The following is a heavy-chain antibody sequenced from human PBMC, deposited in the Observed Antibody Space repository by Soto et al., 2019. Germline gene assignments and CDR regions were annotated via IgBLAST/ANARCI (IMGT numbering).Heavy chain of an antibody. CDR3: AIFGYCSSTSCSLFDY. Sequence: SETLSLTCAVYGGSFSGYYWSWIRQPPGKGLEWIGEINHSGSTNYNPSLKSRVTISVDTSKNQFSLKLSSVTAADTAVYYCAIFGYCSSTSCSLFDYCGQGTLVTVSS. D-gene: IGHD2-2*01. CDR1: GGSFSGYY. V-gene: IGHV4-34*01. CDR2: INHSGST. J-gene: IGHJ4*02.